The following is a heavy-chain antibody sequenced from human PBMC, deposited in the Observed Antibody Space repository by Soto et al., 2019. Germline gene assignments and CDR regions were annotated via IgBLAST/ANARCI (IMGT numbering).Heavy chain of an antibody. CDR3: ARSAGGAIIPRFGMDV. Sequence: GGSLRLSCAASGFTFSSYGMHGVRQAPGKGLEWGAVIWYDGSNTYYADSVKSRFTISRDNSKNTLSLQMNSLRAEDTAVYYFARSAGGAIIPRFGMDVWGQGTTVTVSS. CDR1: GFTFSSYG. D-gene: IGHD3-3*01. V-gene: IGHV3-33*01. CDR2: IWYDGSNT. J-gene: IGHJ6*02.